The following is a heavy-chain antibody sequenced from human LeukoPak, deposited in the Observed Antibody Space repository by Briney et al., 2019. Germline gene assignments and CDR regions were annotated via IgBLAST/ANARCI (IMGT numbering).Heavy chain of an antibody. J-gene: IGHJ4*02. CDR3: AKDRVVAATLGYFEY. Sequence: GGSLRLSCAASGFTFSSYGMHWVRQAPGKGLEWVAVIWYDGSNKYYADSVKGRFTISRDNSKNTLYLQMNSLRAEDTAVYYCAKDRVVAATLGYFEYWGQGTLVTVSS. CDR2: IWYDGSNK. D-gene: IGHD2-15*01. CDR1: GFTFSSYG. V-gene: IGHV3-33*06.